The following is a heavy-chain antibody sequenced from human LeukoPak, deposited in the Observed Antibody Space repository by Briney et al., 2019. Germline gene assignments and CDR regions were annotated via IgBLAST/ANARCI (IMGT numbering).Heavy chain of an antibody. J-gene: IGHJ4*02. V-gene: IGHV1-8*01. D-gene: IGHD2-21*02. CDR1: GYTFTSYD. Sequence: GASVKVSCKASGYTFTSYDINWVRQAPGQGLEWMGWMNPNSGNTGYAQKFQGRVTMTRNTSINTAYMELSSLRSEDTAVYYCARGRGAYCGGDCSYFDYWGQGTLVTVSS. CDR3: ARGRGAYCGGDCSYFDY. CDR2: MNPNSGNT.